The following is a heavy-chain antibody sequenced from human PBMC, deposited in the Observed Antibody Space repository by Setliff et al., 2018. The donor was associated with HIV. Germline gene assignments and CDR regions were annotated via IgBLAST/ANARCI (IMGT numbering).Heavy chain of an antibody. D-gene: IGHD3-10*01. CDR2: INAGNGNT. CDR3: ATKGYGSGSYYMDV. CDR1: GYTFTSYA. J-gene: IGHJ6*03. V-gene: IGHV1-3*01. Sequence: ASVKVSCKASGYTFTSYAMHWVRQAPGQRLEWTGWINAGNGNTKYSQKFQGRVTINRDTSVSTAYMELSSLRSEDTAVYYCATKGYGSGSYYMDVWGKGTTVTVSS.